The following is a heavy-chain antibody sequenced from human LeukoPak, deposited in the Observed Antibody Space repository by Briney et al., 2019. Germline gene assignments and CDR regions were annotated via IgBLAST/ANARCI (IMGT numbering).Heavy chain of an antibody. J-gene: IGHJ3*02. D-gene: IGHD6-19*01. V-gene: IGHV3-23*01. CDR3: TGGGWSTDAFDI. CDR2: ISGSGGST. Sequence: GGSLRLSCAASGFTFSNYAMSWVRQAPGKGLEWVSGISGSGGSTNYADSVKGRFTISRGNSKNTLFLQMNTLRAEDTAVYYCTGGGWSTDAFDIWGQGTMVTVSS. CDR1: GFTFSNYA.